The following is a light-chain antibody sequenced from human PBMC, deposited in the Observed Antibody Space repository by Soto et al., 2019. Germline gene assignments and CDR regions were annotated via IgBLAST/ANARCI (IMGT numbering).Light chain of an antibody. CDR1: QSISSW. CDR3: QQYDVHPPT. CDR2: KSF. Sequence: DIQMTQSPSTLSASVEDRVSITCRASQSISSWLAWYQQKAGKAPKLLIYKSFSLQSGVPSRFSGSGSGTEFTLTISSLQADDFATYYCQQYDVHPPTFGQGTRLEIK. V-gene: IGKV1-5*03. J-gene: IGKJ5*01.